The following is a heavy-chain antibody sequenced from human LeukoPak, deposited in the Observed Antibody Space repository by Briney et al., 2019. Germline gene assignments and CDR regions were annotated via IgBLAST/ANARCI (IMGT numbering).Heavy chain of an antibody. J-gene: IGHJ4*02. CDR3: ARDSPFGFY. V-gene: IGHV3-7*01. CDR1: GFTFSSYG. Sequence: PGGSLRLSCAASGFTFSSYGMHWIRQAPGKGLEWVANIKQDGSEKNYVDSVKGRFIISRDNAKNSLYLQMNSLRAEDTAVYYCARDSPFGFYWGQGTLVTVSS. CDR2: IKQDGSEK. D-gene: IGHD3-10*01.